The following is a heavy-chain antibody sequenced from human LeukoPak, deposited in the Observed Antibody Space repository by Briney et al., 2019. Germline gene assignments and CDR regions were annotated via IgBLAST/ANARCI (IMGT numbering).Heavy chain of an antibody. V-gene: IGHV3-33*06. J-gene: IGHJ4*02. D-gene: IGHD3-22*01. Sequence: PGRSLRLSCAASGSTFSSYGMHWVRQAPGKGLEWVAVIWYDGSNKYYADSVKGRFTISRDNSKNTLYLQMNSLRAEDTAVYYCAKDWQGNYYDNSGYYPIFDYWGQGTLVTVSS. CDR3: AKDWQGNYYDNSGYYPIFDY. CDR1: GSTFSSYG. CDR2: IWYDGSNK.